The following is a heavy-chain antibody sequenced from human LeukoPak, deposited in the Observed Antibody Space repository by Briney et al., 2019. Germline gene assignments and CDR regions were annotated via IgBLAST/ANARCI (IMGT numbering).Heavy chain of an antibody. D-gene: IGHD2-8*01. Sequence: GGSLRLSCAASGFTLSSYAMSWVRQGPGKGLEWVSAISVSGNTYHADSVKGRFTISRDSSENTLYLQMNSLRAEDTAVYYCARFKWRYFDYWGQGTLVTVSS. CDR1: GFTLSSYA. CDR2: ISVSGNT. J-gene: IGHJ4*02. CDR3: ARFKWRYFDY. V-gene: IGHV3-23*01.